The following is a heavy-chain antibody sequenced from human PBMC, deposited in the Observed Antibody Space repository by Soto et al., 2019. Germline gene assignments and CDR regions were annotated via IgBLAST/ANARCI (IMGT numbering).Heavy chain of an antibody. V-gene: IGHV1-2*02. CDR2: INPNSGGT. CDR1: GYTFTGYY. Sequence: GASVKVSCKASGYTFTGYYMHWVRQAPGQGLEWMGWINPNSGGTNYAQKFQGRVTMTRDTSISTAYVELSRLRSDDTAVYYCARTGGGNSSGWYRGNNWFDPWGQGTLVTVSS. CDR3: ARTGGGNSSGWYRGNNWFDP. J-gene: IGHJ5*02. D-gene: IGHD6-19*01.